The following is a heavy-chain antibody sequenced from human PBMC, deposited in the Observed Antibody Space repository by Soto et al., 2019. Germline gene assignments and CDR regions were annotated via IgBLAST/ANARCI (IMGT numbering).Heavy chain of an antibody. J-gene: IGHJ4*02. D-gene: IGHD6-6*01. CDR1: GFSLSTSGVG. V-gene: IGHV2-5*01. CDR3: AHTIHLAARLTGYFDY. Sequence: GSCPTLVNPTQTLTLTCTFSGFSLSTSGVGXGWIRQPPGKALEWLALIYWNDDKRYSPSLKSRLTITKDTSKNQVVLTMTNMDPVDTATYYCAHTIHLAARLTGYFDYWGQGTLVTVSS. CDR2: IYWNDDK.